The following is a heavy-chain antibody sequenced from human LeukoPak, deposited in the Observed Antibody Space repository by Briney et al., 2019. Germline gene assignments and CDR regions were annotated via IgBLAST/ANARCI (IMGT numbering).Heavy chain of an antibody. Sequence: GGPLRLSCAAWGFTLSSYWKSGLRQAPGRGREWVANIKQGGSEKYYVVSVKGRFTISRDNAKNSLYLQMNSLRAADTAVYYCARASAYSYLSYFDYWGQGTLVTVSS. CDR2: IKQGGSEK. J-gene: IGHJ4*02. V-gene: IGHV3-7*01. CDR1: GFTLSSYW. D-gene: IGHD5-18*01. CDR3: ARASAYSYLSYFDY.